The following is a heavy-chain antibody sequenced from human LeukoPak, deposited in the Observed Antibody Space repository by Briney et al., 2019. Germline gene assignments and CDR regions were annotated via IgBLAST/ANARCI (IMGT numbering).Heavy chain of an antibody. CDR1: GVSFSGYY. Sequence: PSETLSLTCAVYGVSFSGYYWSWIRQPPGKGLEWIGEINHSGSTNYNPPLKRRVTISVDTSKNQFSLKLSSVTAADPAVYYCARAALGWHDYYYYYMDVWGKGTTVTVSS. CDR3: ARAALGWHDYYYYYMDV. V-gene: IGHV4-34*01. CDR2: INHSGST. J-gene: IGHJ6*03. D-gene: IGHD2-15*01.